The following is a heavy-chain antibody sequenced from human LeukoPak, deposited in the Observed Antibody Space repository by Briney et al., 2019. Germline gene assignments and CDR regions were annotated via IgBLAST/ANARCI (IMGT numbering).Heavy chain of an antibody. Sequence: GGSLRLSCAASGFTFSSYAMSWVRQAPGKGLEWVSAISGSGGSTYYADSVKGRFTTSRDNSKNTLYLQMNSLRAEDTSVYYCAREEVGVYDSSGYYFDYWGQGTLVTVSS. CDR3: AREEVGVYDSSGYYFDY. CDR2: ISGSGGST. V-gene: IGHV3-23*01. D-gene: IGHD3-22*01. J-gene: IGHJ4*02. CDR1: GFTFSSYA.